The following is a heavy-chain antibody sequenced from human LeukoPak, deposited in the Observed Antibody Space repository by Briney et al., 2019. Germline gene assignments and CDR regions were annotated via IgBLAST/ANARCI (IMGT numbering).Heavy chain of an antibody. J-gene: IGHJ4*02. V-gene: IGHV3-7*03. CDR3: ARDSGWWRFDF. Sequence: GGSPRLSCAASGLNFSSRWMNWVRQAPGQGLEWVASIKEDGSEKHYVDSVKGRFTISRDNDKNSLYLQMNSLRAEDTAVYYCARDSGWWRFDFWGQGTLVTVSS. CDR1: GLNFSSRW. CDR2: IKEDGSEK. D-gene: IGHD6-13*01.